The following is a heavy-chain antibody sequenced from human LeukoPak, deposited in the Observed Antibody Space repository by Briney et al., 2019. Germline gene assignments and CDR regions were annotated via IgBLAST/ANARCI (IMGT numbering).Heavy chain of an antibody. D-gene: IGHD6-13*01. CDR3: APGSAQYYEY. J-gene: IGHJ1*01. V-gene: IGHV3-15*07. CDR1: GLTLSNVW. Sequence: PGGSLRLSCAVSGLTLSNVWMNWVRQAPGKGLEWVGRIRSQSAGGTTDFAAPVKGRFSISRDDSKTSLYLQMNSLTSEDTAVYYCAPGSAQYYEYWGQGTLVTVSS. CDR2: IRSQSAGGTT.